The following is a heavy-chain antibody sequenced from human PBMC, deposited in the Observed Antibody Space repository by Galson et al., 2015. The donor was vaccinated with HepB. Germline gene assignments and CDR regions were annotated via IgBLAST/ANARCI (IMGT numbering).Heavy chain of an antibody. CDR1: GDSVSSNSAA. CDR2: TYYRSKWYN. CDR3: ARDQGYYGSGSSLDY. V-gene: IGHV6-1*01. J-gene: IGHJ4*02. D-gene: IGHD3-10*01. Sequence: ISGDSVSSNSAAWNWIRQSPSRGLEWLGRTYYRSKWYNDYAVSMKSRITINPDTSKNQFSLQLNSVTPEDTAVYYCARDQGYYGSGSSLDYWGQGTLVTVSS.